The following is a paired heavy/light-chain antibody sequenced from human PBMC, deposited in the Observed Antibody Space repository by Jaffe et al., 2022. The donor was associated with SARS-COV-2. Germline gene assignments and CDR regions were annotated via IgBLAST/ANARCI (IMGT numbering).Heavy chain of an antibody. Sequence: EVQLVESGGGLVQPGGSLRLSCAASGFTLSSYEMNWVRQAPGKGLEWLSYIDGTARVIYYADSVKGRFTISRDDAKNSLYLQMNSLRAEDSAVYYCARELPVRGTGVGAHWGQGTLVTVSS. CDR1: GFTLSSYE. D-gene: IGHD6-19*01. J-gene: IGHJ4*02. V-gene: IGHV3-48*03. CDR2: IDGTARVI. CDR3: ARELPVRGTGVGAH.
Light chain of an antibody. CDR3: QQYNNWPPWT. CDR2: GAS. J-gene: IGKJ1*01. Sequence: EIVMTQSPATLSVSPGERATLSCRASQSVSSNLAWYQQKPGQAPRLLMYGASTRATGIPARFSGSGSGTEFTLTISSLQSEDFAVYYCQQYNNWPPWTFGQGTKVEIK. V-gene: IGKV3-15*01. CDR1: QSVSSN.